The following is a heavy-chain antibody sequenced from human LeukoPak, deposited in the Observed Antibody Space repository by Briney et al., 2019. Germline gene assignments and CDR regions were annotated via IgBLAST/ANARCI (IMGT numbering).Heavy chain of an antibody. V-gene: IGHV5-10-1*01. CDR3: ARHGSDSSGYHFDY. CDR1: GCSFTSYW. J-gene: IGHJ4*02. D-gene: IGHD3-22*01. Sequence: HGVSLKISCKGSGCSFTSYWISWVRQMPGKGLEWMGRIDPSDSYTNYSPSFQGHVTISADKSISTAYLQWSSLKASDTAMYYCARHGSDSSGYHFDYWGQGTLVTVSS. CDR2: IDPSDSYT.